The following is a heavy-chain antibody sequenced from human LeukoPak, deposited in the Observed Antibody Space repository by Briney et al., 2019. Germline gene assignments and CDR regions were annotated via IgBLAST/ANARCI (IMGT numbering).Heavy chain of an antibody. D-gene: IGHD2-15*01. J-gene: IGHJ4*02. Sequence: ASVKVSCKASGYTFTSYYMHWVRQAPGQGLEWMGIINPSGGSTRYQQKFQGRVTMTRDTSTSTVYMELSSLRSEDTAVYYCARGLPNCSGGSCYSGFDYWGQGTLVTVSS. V-gene: IGHV1-46*01. CDR3: ARGLPNCSGGSCYSGFDY. CDR1: GYTFTSYY. CDR2: INPSGGST.